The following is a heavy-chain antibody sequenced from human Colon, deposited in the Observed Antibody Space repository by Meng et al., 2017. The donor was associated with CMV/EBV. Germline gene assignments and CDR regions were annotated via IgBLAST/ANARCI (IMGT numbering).Heavy chain of an antibody. CDR3: ARVGIFGVATGYYGMDV. D-gene: IGHD3-3*01. J-gene: IGHJ6*02. CDR2: IIPIFGTA. Sequence: SVKVSCKASGGTFSSYAISWVRQAPGQGVEWMGGIIPIFGTANYAQKFQGRVTITTDESTSTAYMELSSLRSEDTAVYYCARVGIFGVATGYYGMDVWGQGTTVTVSS. V-gene: IGHV1-69*05. CDR1: GGTFSSYA.